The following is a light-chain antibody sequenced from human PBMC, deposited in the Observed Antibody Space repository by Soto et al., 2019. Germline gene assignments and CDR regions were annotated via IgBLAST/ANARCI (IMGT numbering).Light chain of an antibody. V-gene: IGLV2-14*01. Sequence: QSALTQPASVSGSPGQSIAISCTGTSSDVGVYNYVSWYQLHPDKAPKLIIYDVSNRPSGVSNRFSGSKSGNTASLTISGLQPEDEADYYCSSYTSSITRVFGTGTKLTVL. CDR3: SSYTSSITRV. CDR2: DVS. CDR1: SSDVGVYNY. J-gene: IGLJ1*01.